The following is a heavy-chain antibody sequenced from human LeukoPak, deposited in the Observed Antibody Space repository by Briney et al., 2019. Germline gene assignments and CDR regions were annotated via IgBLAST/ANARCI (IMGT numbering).Heavy chain of an antibody. J-gene: IGHJ4*02. CDR1: GYTFTGYY. V-gene: IGHV1-69*06. CDR3: ARVTYAAQGYYFDY. CDR2: IIPIFGTA. D-gene: IGHD6-6*01. Sequence: SVKVSCKASGYTFTGYYMHWVRQAPGQGLEWMGGIIPIFGTANYAQKFQGRVTITADKSTSTAYMELSSLRSEDTAVYYCARVTYAAQGYYFDYWGQGTLVTVSS.